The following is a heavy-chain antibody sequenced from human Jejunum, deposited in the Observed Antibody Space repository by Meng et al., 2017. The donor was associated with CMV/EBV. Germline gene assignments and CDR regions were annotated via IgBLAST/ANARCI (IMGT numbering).Heavy chain of an antibody. D-gene: IGHD3-3*01. V-gene: IGHV4-4*07. CDR1: GCSKNSFY. CDR2: IYSSGIT. J-gene: IGHJ5*02. Sequence: QGPLQGSGPGLVDPFATPSPPCTVSGCSKNSFYWTWIRQPAGKGLEWIGHIYSSGITNYNPSLKSRVIMSLDTSKNQFSLKLSSVTAADTALYYCARDVQTSLFRSTLGMGWFDPWGQGTLVTVSS. CDR3: ARDVQTSLFRSTLGMGWFDP.